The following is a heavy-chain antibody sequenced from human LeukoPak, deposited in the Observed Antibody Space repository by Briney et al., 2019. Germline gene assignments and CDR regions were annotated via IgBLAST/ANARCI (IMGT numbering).Heavy chain of an antibody. V-gene: IGHV4-34*10. J-gene: IGHJ4*02. CDR1: GVSFSGYY. CDR3: TRYGYYGSGNLVDY. D-gene: IGHD3-10*01. CDR2: INHSGST. Sequence: SETLSLTCAVYGVSFSGYYWSWIRQPPGKGLEWIGEINHSGSTNYNPSLKSRVTMSVDTSKNQFSLKLSSVTAADTAVYYCTRYGYYGSGNLVDYWGQGTLVTVSS.